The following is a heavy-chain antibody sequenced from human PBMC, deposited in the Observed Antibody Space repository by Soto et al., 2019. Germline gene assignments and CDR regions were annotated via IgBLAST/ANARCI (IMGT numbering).Heavy chain of an antibody. D-gene: IGHD2-21*02. CDR1: GFAFSSCV. CDR3: TKDVTGDIGADY. V-gene: IGHV3-23*01. Sequence: GGSLRLSCAASGFAFSSCVMSWVRQAPGKGLEWVSTIKTIVDSIFYADPVKGRFTASRDDSRNTLYLQMDSLRAEDTATYYCTKDVTGDIGADYWGPGTPVTVSS. J-gene: IGHJ4*02. CDR2: IKTIVDSI.